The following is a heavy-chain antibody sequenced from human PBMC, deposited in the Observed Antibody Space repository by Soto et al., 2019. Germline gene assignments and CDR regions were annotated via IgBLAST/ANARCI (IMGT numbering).Heavy chain of an antibody. Sequence: GGSLRLSCAASGFTFSNFAMSWVRHAPGKGLEWVSEITGSTGTTYYADSVRGRFIISRDNSKNTLYLQMNSLRAEDTAVYYCARADWNHFYYYYYMDVWGKGTTVTVSS. J-gene: IGHJ6*03. CDR1: GFTFSNFA. D-gene: IGHD1-1*01. CDR2: ITGSTGTT. V-gene: IGHV3-23*01. CDR3: ARADWNHFYYYYYMDV.